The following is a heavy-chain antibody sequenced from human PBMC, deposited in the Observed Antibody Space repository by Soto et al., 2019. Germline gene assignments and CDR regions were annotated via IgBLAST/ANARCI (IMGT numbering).Heavy chain of an antibody. CDR2: ISAYNGNT. CDR3: ARVRYSSSSSYYYYGMDV. J-gene: IGHJ6*02. D-gene: IGHD6-6*01. CDR1: GYTFTSYC. Sequence: ASVKVSCKASGYTFTSYCISWVRQAPGQGLEWMGWISAYNGNTNYAQKLQGRVTMTTDTSTSTAYMELRSLRSDDTAVYYCARVRYSSSSSYYYYGMDVWGQGTTVTVSS. V-gene: IGHV1-18*04.